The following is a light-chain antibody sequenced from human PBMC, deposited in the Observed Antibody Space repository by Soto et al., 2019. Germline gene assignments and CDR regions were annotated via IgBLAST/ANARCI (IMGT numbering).Light chain of an antibody. CDR3: QQYNTYST. V-gene: IGKV1-5*03. CDR1: QSISSW. J-gene: IGKJ1*01. Sequence: DIQMTQSPSTLSESVGDRDTITCRASQSISSWLAWYQQKPGKAPNLLIYKASSLESGVPSRFSGSGSGTEFTLTISSLQPDDFATYYCQQYNTYSTFGQGTKVDIK. CDR2: KAS.